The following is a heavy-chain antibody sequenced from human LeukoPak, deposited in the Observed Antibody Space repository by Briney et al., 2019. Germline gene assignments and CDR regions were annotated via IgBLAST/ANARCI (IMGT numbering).Heavy chain of an antibody. Sequence: KPSETLSLTCAVYGGSFSGYYWSWIRQPPGKGLEWIGEINHSGSTNYNPSLKSRVTISVDTSKNQFSLKLSSVTAADTAVYYCARDPYCSSTSCYGDHDYWGQGTLVTVSS. CDR2: INHSGST. D-gene: IGHD2-2*01. J-gene: IGHJ4*02. CDR1: GGSFSGYY. CDR3: ARDPYCSSTSCYGDHDY. V-gene: IGHV4-34*01.